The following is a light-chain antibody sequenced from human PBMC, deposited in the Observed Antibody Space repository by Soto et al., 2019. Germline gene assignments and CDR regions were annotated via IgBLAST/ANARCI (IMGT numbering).Light chain of an antibody. J-gene: IGLJ3*02. CDR2: GAS. CDR3: CSYATGSTLV. Sequence: QSVLTQPASVSGSPGQSITISCSGTSSDVGGYNLVSWYQHHPGKAPKLMIYGASERPSGVSNRFSGSKSGNTASLTISGLQAEDEADYYCCSYATGSTLVFGAGTKVTVL. CDR1: SSDVGGYNL. V-gene: IGLV2-23*01.